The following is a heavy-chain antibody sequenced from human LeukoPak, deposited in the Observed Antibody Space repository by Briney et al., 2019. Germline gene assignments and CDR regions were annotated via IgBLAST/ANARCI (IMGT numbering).Heavy chain of an antibody. J-gene: IGHJ4*02. V-gene: IGHV3-30-3*01. CDR3: ARDIAVAGTLALGY. CDR2: ISYDGSNK. CDR1: GFTFSSYA. D-gene: IGHD6-19*01. Sequence: PGGSLRLSCAASGFTFSSYAMHWVRQAPGKGLEWVAVISYDGSNKYYADSVKGRFTISRDNSKNTLYLQMNSLRAEDTAVYYCARDIAVAGTLALGYWGQGTLVTVSS.